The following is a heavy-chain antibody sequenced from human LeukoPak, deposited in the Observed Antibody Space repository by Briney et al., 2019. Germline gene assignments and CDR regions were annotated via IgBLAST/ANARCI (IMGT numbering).Heavy chain of an antibody. CDR3: AKGGHYLFDY. CDR2: ISNEGNYK. V-gene: IGHV3-30*18. CDR1: GFTFSRHG. Sequence: GRSLRLSCEGSGFTFSRHGMHWVRQAPGKGLEWVAVISNEGNYKYYGDSVKGRFAISRDNFKNTTYLQMNYLRPEDTAVYFCAKGGHYLFDYWGQGALVTVSS. D-gene: IGHD3-10*01. J-gene: IGHJ4*02.